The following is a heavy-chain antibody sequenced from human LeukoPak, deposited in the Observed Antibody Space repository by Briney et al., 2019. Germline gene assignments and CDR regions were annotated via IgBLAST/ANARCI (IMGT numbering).Heavy chain of an antibody. D-gene: IGHD3-16*01. CDR2: IKPDGSEK. J-gene: IGHJ4*02. CDR3: AKDGGGGTYSFDY. V-gene: IGHV3-7*01. Sequence: GGSLRLSCAASGFTFNNYWMTWVRQAPGKGLEGVANIKPDGSEKYYVDSVKGRFTISRDNSKNALYLHINSLRPEDTAVYYCAKDGGGGTYSFDYWGQGSLVTVSS. CDR1: GFTFNNYW.